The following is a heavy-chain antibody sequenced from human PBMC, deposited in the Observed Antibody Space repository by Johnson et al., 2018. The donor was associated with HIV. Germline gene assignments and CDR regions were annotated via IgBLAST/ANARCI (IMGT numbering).Heavy chain of an antibody. D-gene: IGHD3-10*01. V-gene: IGHV3-30-3*01. CDR3: ACVTAWALGVTGWLDAFDI. CDR1: GFTFSSYA. Sequence: QMLLVESGGGVVQPGRSLRLSCAASGFTFSSYAMHWVRQAPGKGLEWVAVISYDGSNKYYADSVKGRFTISRDNSKTTLYLQMNSLRAEDTAVYYCACVTAWALGVTGWLDAFDIWGQGTMVTVSS. J-gene: IGHJ3*02. CDR2: ISYDGSNK.